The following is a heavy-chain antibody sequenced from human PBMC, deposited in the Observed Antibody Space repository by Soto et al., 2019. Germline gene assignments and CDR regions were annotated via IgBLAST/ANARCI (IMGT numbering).Heavy chain of an antibody. CDR3: ARGVESGGTYFGH. CDR2: ISGSGGST. D-gene: IGHD2-15*01. CDR1: GFTFSSYA. Sequence: EVQLLESGGGLVQPGGSLRLSCAASGFTFSSYAMNWVRQAPGKGLEWVSAISGSGGSTYYADSVKGRFTISRDNYKNTLYLQMNSLRAEDTAVYYCARGVESGGTYFGHWGQGTLVTVSS. V-gene: IGHV3-23*01. J-gene: IGHJ1*01.